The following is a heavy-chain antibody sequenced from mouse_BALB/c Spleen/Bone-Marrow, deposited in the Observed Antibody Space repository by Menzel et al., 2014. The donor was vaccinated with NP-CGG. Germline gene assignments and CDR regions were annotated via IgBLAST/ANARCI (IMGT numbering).Heavy chain of an antibody. V-gene: IGHV1S135*01. CDR2: IDPYNGGT. CDR3: AREKYGSSPSY. J-gene: IGHJ3*01. CDR1: GYAFTSYN. Sequence: EVQLKQSRHELVKTGASVKVSCKAYGYAFTSYNMYWEKQSHGKSLEWIGYIDPYNGGTSYNQQFKGQATLTVDKTSSTAHMHLNSQTSEDSAVYYCAREKYGSSPSYLGQGTLVTVTA. D-gene: IGHD1-1*01.